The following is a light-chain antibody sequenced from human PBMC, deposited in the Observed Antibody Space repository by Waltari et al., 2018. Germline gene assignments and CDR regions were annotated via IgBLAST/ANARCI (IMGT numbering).Light chain of an antibody. J-gene: IGKJ4*01. CDR2: DAS. CDR3: HKYTSAPF. Sequence: DIQMTQSPSTLSPSVGDTVTITCRASQSIRDYLAWYQQKPGKAPKLLIYDASTLKNGVPSRFSGSGSGTDFTLTISSLQPEDVATYYCHKYTSAPFFGGGTKVEI. V-gene: IGKV1-5*01. CDR1: QSIRDY.